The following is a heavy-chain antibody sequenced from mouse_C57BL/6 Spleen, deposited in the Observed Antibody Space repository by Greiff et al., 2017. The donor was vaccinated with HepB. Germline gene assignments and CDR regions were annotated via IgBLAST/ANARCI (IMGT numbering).Heavy chain of an antibody. CDR2: IYPGSGST. Sequence: VQLQQSGAELVKPGASVKMSCKASGYTFTSYWITWVKQRPGQGLEWIGDIYPGSGSTNYNEKFKSKATLTVDTSSSTAYMQLSSLTSEDSAVYYCARGLLRAPLDYWGQGTTLTVSS. D-gene: IGHD2-3*01. V-gene: IGHV1-55*01. CDR3: ARGLLRAPLDY. J-gene: IGHJ2*01. CDR1: GYTFTSYW.